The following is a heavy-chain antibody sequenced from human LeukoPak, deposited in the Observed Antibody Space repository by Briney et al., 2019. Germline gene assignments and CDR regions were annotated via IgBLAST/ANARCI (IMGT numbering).Heavy chain of an antibody. CDR3: ARGAEEYSSSWDFDY. CDR1: GGSFSGYY. J-gene: IGHJ4*02. Sequence: SETLSLTCGVYGGSFSGYYWSWIRQPPGKGLEWIGKINHSGSTNYKPSLKSRVTISMDTSKSQFSLKLTSVTAADTAVYYCARGAEEYSSSWDFDYWGQGTLVTVSS. D-gene: IGHD6-13*01. V-gene: IGHV4-34*01. CDR2: INHSGST.